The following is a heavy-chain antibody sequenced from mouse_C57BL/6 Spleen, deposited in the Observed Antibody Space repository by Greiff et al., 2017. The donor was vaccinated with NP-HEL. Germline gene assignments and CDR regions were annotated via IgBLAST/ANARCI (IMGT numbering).Heavy chain of an antibody. J-gene: IGHJ4*01. CDR3: ARLLRSYYAMDY. D-gene: IGHD2-3*01. V-gene: IGHV1-42*01. Sequence: EVKLVESGPELVKPGASVKISCKASGYSFTGYYMNWVKQSPEKSLEWIGEINPSTGGTTYNQKFKAKATLTVDKSSSTAYMQLKSLTSEDSAVYYCARLLRSYYAMDYWGQGTSVTVSS. CDR1: GYSFTGYY. CDR2: INPSTGGT.